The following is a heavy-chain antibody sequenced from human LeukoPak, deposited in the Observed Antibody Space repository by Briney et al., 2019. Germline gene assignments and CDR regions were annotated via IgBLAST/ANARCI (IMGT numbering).Heavy chain of an antibody. D-gene: IGHD6-19*01. CDR1: GYTFTSYG. CDR3: ARDRIAVAGRKYYYYMDV. Sequence: ASVKVSCTASGYTFTSYGISWVRQAPGQGLEWMGWISAYNGNTNYAQKLQGRVTMTTDTSTSTAYMELRSLRSEDTAVYYCARDRIAVAGRKYYYYMDVWGKGTTVTVSS. CDR2: ISAYNGNT. J-gene: IGHJ6*03. V-gene: IGHV1-18*01.